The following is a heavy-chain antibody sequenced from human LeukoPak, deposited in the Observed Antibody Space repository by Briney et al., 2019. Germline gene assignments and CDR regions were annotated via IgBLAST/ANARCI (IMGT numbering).Heavy chain of an antibody. V-gene: IGHV3-23*01. D-gene: IGHD4-17*01. CDR3: AKSTVGLRLFYFDY. Sequence: GGSLRLSCVASGFNFGIYAMSWVRQAPGKGLEWVSGIRGSSDVTDYAGSVKGRFTISRDNSKNTLSLQMNSLRAEDTAVYYCAKSTVGLRLFYFDYWGQGTLVTVSS. J-gene: IGHJ4*02. CDR2: IRGSSDVT. CDR1: GFNFGIYA.